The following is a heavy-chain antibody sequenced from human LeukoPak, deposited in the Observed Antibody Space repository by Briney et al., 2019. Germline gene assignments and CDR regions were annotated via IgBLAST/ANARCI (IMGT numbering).Heavy chain of an antibody. CDR2: ISSSSSYI. Sequence: PGGSLRLSCAASGFTFSSYSVNWVRQAPGKGLEWVSSISSSSSYIYYADSVKGRFTISRDNAKNTLYLQMNSLRAEDTAVYYCARDDYDIVTGYAYWGQGTLVTVSS. CDR3: ARDDYDIVTGYAY. CDR1: GFTFSSYS. J-gene: IGHJ4*02. V-gene: IGHV3-21*01. D-gene: IGHD3-9*01.